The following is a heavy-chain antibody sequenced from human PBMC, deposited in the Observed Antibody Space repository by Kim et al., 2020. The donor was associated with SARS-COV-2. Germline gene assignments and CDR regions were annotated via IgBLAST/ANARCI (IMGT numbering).Heavy chain of an antibody. Sequence: ASVKVSCKASGYNFRSQPIHWLRQAPGQGLEWMGWINTDTGATKYSQDFQGRVTISRDTSANTAYLELGSLRSEDTAVYYCARALGYCNSFTCPNDAFEFWGRGTMVSVSS. J-gene: IGHJ3*01. D-gene: IGHD5-12*01. CDR3: ARALGYCNSFTCPNDAFEF. CDR1: GYNFRSQP. V-gene: IGHV1-3*04. CDR2: INTDTGAT.